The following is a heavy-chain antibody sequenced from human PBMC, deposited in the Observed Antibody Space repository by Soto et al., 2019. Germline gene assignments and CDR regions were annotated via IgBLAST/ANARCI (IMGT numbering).Heavy chain of an antibody. CDR1: GFTFSSYS. Sequence: PGGSLRLSCAASGFTFSSYSMNWVRQAPGKGLEWVSSISSSSSYIYYADSVKGRFTISRDNAKNSLYLQMNSLRAEDTAVYYCASFTTATTQYYYMDVWGKGTTVTVSS. D-gene: IGHD4-17*01. CDR2: ISSSSSYI. CDR3: ASFTTATTQYYYMDV. J-gene: IGHJ6*03. V-gene: IGHV3-21*01.